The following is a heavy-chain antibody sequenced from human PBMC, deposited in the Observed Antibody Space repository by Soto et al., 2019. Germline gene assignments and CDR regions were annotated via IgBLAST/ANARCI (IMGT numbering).Heavy chain of an antibody. CDR2: ISGSDNRV. Sequence: DEQLLESGGGLVQPGGSLRLSCAASGFTFSTYHMVWVRQAPGKGLESVASISGSDNRVFYADSVKGRFTVSRDNSKNTLYLQMNSLRVEDSAVYYCAKILSVTTNYWRGMDVWGQGTTVTVSS. D-gene: IGHD4-17*01. CDR1: GFTFSTYH. CDR3: AKILSVTTNYWRGMDV. V-gene: IGHV3-23*01. J-gene: IGHJ6*02.